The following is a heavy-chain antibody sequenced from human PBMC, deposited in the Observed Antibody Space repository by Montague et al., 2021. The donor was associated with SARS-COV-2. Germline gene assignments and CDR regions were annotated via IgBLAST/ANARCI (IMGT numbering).Heavy chain of an antibody. V-gene: IGHV2-5*02. Sequence: PALVKSTQTLTLTCTFSGFSLSTSGVGVGWIRQPPGKALEWLALIYWDDDKRYSPFLKSRRTITKDTPKNQVVLTMTNMDPVDTATYYYAHRPNYVSGSSSFDYWGQGTLVTVSS. J-gene: IGHJ4*02. D-gene: IGHD3-10*01. CDR3: AHRPNYVSGSSSFDY. CDR1: GFSLSTSGVG. CDR2: IYWDDDK.